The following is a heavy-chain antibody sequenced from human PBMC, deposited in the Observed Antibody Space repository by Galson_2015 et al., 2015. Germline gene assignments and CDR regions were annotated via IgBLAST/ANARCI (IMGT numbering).Heavy chain of an antibody. V-gene: IGHV3-11*01. Sequence: LRLSCAASGFTFSDYYLSWIRQAPGKGLEWVSYISSSGSTIYYADSVKGRFTISRDNAKNSLYLQMNSLRAEDTAVYYCARDLGQIFGVVMPIDYWGQGTLVTVSS. CDR1: GFTFSDYY. CDR2: ISSSGSTI. D-gene: IGHD3-3*01. J-gene: IGHJ4*02. CDR3: ARDLGQIFGVVMPIDY.